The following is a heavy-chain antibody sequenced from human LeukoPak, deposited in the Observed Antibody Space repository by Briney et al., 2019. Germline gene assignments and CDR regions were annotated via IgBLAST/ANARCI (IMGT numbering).Heavy chain of an antibody. J-gene: IGHJ6*03. D-gene: IGHD3-10*01. V-gene: IGHV4-4*09. CDR2: IYTSGST. Sequence: SETLSLTCTVSGGPISSYYWSWIRQPPGKGLEWIGYIYTSGSTNYNPSLKSRVTISVDTSKNQFSLKLSSVTAADTAVYYCARVVPGFYYGSGSQTYYYYMDVWGKGTTVTVSS. CDR3: ARVVPGFYYGSGSQTYYYYMDV. CDR1: GGPISSYY.